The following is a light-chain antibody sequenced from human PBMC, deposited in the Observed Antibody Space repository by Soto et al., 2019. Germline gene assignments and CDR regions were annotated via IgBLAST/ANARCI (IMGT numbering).Light chain of an antibody. J-gene: IGKJ1*01. V-gene: IGKV1-5*03. CDR2: KAS. Sequence: DIQMTQSPSTLSASVGDRVTITCRASQSISSWLAWYQQKPGRAPKLLIYKASSLESGVPSRFSGSGSGTEFTLTISSLQPDDFATYYCQQYNSQWTFGQGTMVDIK. CDR1: QSISSW. CDR3: QQYNSQWT.